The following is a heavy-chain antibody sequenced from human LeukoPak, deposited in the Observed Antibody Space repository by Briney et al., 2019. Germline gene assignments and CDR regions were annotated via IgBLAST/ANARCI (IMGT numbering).Heavy chain of an antibody. CDR3: ARLGYCSSTSCYTLQGSFDP. Sequence: SETLSLTCTVSGGSISSGDYYWSWIRQPPGKGLEWIGYIYYSGSTYYNPSLKSRVTISVDTSKNQFSLKLSSVTAADTAVYYCARLGYCSSTSCYTLQGSFDPWGQGTLVTVSS. CDR1: GGSISSGDYY. J-gene: IGHJ5*02. D-gene: IGHD2-2*02. V-gene: IGHV4-30-4*01. CDR2: IYYSGST.